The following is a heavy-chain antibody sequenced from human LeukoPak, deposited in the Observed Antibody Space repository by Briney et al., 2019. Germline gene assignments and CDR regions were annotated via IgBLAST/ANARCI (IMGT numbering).Heavy chain of an antibody. D-gene: IGHD3-10*01. Sequence: ETLSLTCTVSVGSISRSIFYWGWIRQPPGKGLEWIGSIYYSGSTYFNPSLKSRVTISVDTSKDQFSLKLTSVTAADAALYYCARARYSGSGSYPYFDSWAQGTLVTVSS. CDR2: IYYSGST. CDR3: ARARYSGSGSYPYFDS. V-gene: IGHV4-39*02. CDR1: VGSISRSIFY. J-gene: IGHJ4*02.